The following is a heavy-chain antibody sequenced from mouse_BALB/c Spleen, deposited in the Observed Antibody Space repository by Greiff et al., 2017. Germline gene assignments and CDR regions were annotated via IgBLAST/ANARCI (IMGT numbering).Heavy chain of an antibody. Sequence: EVKLVESGGGLVQPGGSRKLSCAASGFTFSSFGMHWVRQSPEKGLEWVAYISSGSSTIYYADTVKGRFTISRDNPKNTLFLQMTSLRSEDTAMYYCARSEITTDYAMDYWGQGTSGTVSS. CDR1: GFTFSSFG. CDR3: ARSEITTDYAMDY. CDR2: ISSGSSTI. D-gene: IGHD1-1*01. J-gene: IGHJ4*01. V-gene: IGHV5-17*02.